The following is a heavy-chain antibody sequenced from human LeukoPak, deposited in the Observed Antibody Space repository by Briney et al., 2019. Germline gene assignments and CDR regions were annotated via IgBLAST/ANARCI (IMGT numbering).Heavy chain of an antibody. Sequence: PSETLSLTCTVSGGSISSSSYYWGWIRQPPGKGLEWIGSIYYSGSTYYNPSLKSRVTISVDTSKNQFSLKLSSVTAADTAVYYCARLSSSWGGYWFDPWGQGTLVTVSS. V-gene: IGHV4-39*07. CDR3: ARLSSSWGGYWFDP. CDR1: GGSISSSSYY. CDR2: IYYSGST. D-gene: IGHD6-13*01. J-gene: IGHJ5*02.